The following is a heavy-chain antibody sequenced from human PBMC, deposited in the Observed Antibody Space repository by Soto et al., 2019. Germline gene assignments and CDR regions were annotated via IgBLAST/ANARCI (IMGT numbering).Heavy chain of an antibody. D-gene: IGHD3-22*01. V-gene: IGHV3-21*01. CDR2: ISSSSSYI. CDR1: GFTFSSYS. Sequence: PGGSLRLSCAASGFTFSSYSMNWVRQAPGKGLEWVSSISSSSSYIYYTDSLKGRFTISRDNAKNSLYLQMNSLRAEDTAVYYCAREESYYDSRGYYPFDYWGQGT. J-gene: IGHJ4*02. CDR3: AREESYYDSRGYYPFDY.